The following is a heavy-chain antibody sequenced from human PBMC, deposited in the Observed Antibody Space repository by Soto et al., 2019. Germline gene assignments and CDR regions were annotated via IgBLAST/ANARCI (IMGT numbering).Heavy chain of an antibody. CDR3: ARHEGGSEYSFSSLCNWFDP. CDR1: GDSISKSTYY. Sequence: ASETLSLTCTVSGDSISKSTYYWGWIRQPPGKGLEWIGSLYYTGSTYYNPSLKSRVTLSVDTSQNQFSLRLNSVTAADTAVYYCARHEGGSEYSFSSLCNWFDPWGQGTLVTVSS. V-gene: IGHV4-39*01. D-gene: IGHD6-6*01. J-gene: IGHJ5*02. CDR2: LYYTGST.